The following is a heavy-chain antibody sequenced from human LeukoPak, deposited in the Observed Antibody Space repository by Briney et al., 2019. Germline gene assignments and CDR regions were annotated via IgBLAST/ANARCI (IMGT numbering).Heavy chain of an antibody. CDR1: GYSFTSYW. V-gene: IGHV5-10-1*01. Sequence: GESLKISRKRSGYSFTSYWISWVRQMPGKGLEWMGRIDPSDSYTNYSPSCQGHVTISADKSISTAYLQWSTLKASDTAMYYCARQGHNFFDYWGQGTLVTVSS. CDR2: IDPSDSYT. CDR3: ARQGHNFFDY. J-gene: IGHJ4*02.